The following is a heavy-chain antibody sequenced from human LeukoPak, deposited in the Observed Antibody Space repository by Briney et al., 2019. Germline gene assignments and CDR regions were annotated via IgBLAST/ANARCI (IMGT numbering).Heavy chain of an antibody. CDR3: ARGSEAGPFYFAS. D-gene: IGHD6-19*01. CDR2: IYRGDNT. J-gene: IGHJ4*02. CDR1: GFAISSNH. V-gene: IGHV3-53*01. Sequence: PGGSLRLSCAASGFAISSNHMSWVSQAQGKGLEWVAIIYRGDNTYYADSVKGRFTISRDNSENTLYLQMNSLRGEDTAVYYCARGSEAGPFYFASWGQGTLVTVSS.